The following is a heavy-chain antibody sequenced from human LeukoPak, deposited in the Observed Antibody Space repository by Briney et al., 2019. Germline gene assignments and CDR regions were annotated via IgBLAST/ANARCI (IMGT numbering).Heavy chain of an antibody. J-gene: IGHJ4*02. D-gene: IGHD5-18*01. CDR2: INPNSGGT. CDR1: GYTFTGYY. V-gene: IGHV1-2*02. Sequence: ASVKVSCKASGYTFTGYYMHWVRQAPGQGLEWMGWINPNSGGTNYAQKLQGRVTMTTDTSTSTAYMELRSLRSDDTAVYYCARARGYSYGSEVDYWGQGTLVTVSS. CDR3: ARARGYSYGSEVDY.